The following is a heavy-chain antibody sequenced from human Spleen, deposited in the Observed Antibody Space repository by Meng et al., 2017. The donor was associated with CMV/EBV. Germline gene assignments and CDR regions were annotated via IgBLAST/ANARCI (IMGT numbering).Heavy chain of an antibody. V-gene: IGHV1-8*01. D-gene: IGHD3-3*01. CDR3: ARHYDFWSGYPSGGYYYGMDV. CDR2: MNPNSENT. Sequence: ASVKVSCKASGYTFTSYDINWVRQATGQGLEWMGWMNPNSENTGYAQKFQGRVTMTTNTSISTVYMELSSLRSEDTAVYYCARHYDFWSGYPSGGYYYGMDVWGQGTTVTVSS. CDR1: GYTFTSYD. J-gene: IGHJ6*02.